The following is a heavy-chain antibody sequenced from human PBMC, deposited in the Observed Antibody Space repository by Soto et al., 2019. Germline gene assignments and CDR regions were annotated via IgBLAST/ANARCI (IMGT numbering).Heavy chain of an antibody. V-gene: IGHV1-18*03. CDR1: GFTFTNYG. CDR3: ASRSGQLPYYFDY. D-gene: IGHD6-6*01. Sequence: GASEKFYCKASGFTFTNYGISWVRQAPGQGLEWMGWISAYKGNTNYAQKFQGRVTMTTDTSTSIAYLELRSLRSDDMAVYFCASRSGQLPYYFDYWGQGTQVTVSS. CDR2: ISAYKGNT. J-gene: IGHJ4*02.